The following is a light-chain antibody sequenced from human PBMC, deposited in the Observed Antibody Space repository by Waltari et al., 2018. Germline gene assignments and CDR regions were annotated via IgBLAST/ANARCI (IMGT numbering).Light chain of an antibody. J-gene: IGLJ2*01. CDR3: QVWDSSGDHPV. Sequence: PSVSVAPGKTAKLSCAGQNIRSQTVHWYRQKAGQAPVLVIYDDSVRPSGIPDRISGSDTATLTIARVEAGDEADYFCQVWDSSGDHPVFGGGTRLTVL. CDR1: NIRSQT. V-gene: IGLV3-21*03. CDR2: DDS.